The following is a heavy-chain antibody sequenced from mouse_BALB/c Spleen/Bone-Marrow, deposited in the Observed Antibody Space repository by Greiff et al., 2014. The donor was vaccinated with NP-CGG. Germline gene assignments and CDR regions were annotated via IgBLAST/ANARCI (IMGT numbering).Heavy chain of an antibody. CDR3: ARGDGYYVYAMDY. V-gene: IGHV1-18*01. D-gene: IGHD2-3*01. J-gene: IGHJ4*01. Sequence: LVESGASVKISCKTSGYTFTEYTMHWVKQSHGKSLEWIGSINPNNGGTNYNQKFKGKATLTVDKSSSTAYMEFRSLTSEDSAVYYCARGDGYYVYAMDYWGQGTSVTVSS. CDR1: GYTFTEYT. CDR2: INPNNGGT.